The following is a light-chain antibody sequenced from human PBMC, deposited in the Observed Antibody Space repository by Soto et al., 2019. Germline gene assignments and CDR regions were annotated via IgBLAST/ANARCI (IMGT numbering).Light chain of an antibody. Sequence: IVLTQSSGTLSLSPGERATLSCRAIQSVSSSYLAWYQQKNGQAPRLLMYGASSRANGIPDRFSGSGYGTDFNLTISSLETEDLAVYYGQQRSNWPRTFGQGTKVDIK. CDR3: QQRSNWPRT. CDR1: QSVSSSY. J-gene: IGKJ1*01. V-gene: IGKV3D-20*02. CDR2: GAS.